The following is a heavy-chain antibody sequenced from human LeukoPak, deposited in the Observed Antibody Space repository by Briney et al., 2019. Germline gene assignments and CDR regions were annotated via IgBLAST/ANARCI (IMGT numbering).Heavy chain of an antibody. CDR2: IYSDNT. CDR1: GFTVSSNS. CDR3: ARRAGAYSHPYDY. J-gene: IGHJ4*02. V-gene: IGHV3-53*01. Sequence: GGSLRLSCTVSGFTVSSNSMSWVRQAPGKGLEWVSFIYSDNTHYSDSVKGRFTISRDNSKNTLYLQMNSLRAEDTAVYYCARRAGAYSHPYDYWGQGTLVTVSP. D-gene: IGHD4/OR15-4a*01.